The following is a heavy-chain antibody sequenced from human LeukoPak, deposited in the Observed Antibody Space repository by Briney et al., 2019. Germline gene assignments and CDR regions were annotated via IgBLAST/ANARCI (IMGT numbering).Heavy chain of an antibody. D-gene: IGHD5-24*01. CDR1: GFTFSSYG. Sequence: GGSLRLSCAASGFTFSSYGMHWVRQAPGKGLEWVAVIWYDGSNKYYADSVKGRFTISRDNSKNTLYLQMNSLRAEDMAVYYCAREYIGEMATLNFDYWGQGTLVTVSS. V-gene: IGHV3-33*01. CDR2: IWYDGSNK. CDR3: AREYIGEMATLNFDY. J-gene: IGHJ4*02.